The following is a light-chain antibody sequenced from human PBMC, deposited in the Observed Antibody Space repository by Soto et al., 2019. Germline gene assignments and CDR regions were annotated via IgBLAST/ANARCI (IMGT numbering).Light chain of an antibody. J-gene: IGKJ4*01. CDR1: QDISNY. V-gene: IGKV1-33*01. CDR3: QQYDNLPLT. Sequence: DIQMTQSPSSLSASVGDRVTITCQASQDISNYLNWYQQKPGKAPKLLIYDASNVETGVPSRFSGSGSVTDFTFTISSLQPEDIATYYCQQYDNLPLTFGGGTKVEIK. CDR2: DAS.